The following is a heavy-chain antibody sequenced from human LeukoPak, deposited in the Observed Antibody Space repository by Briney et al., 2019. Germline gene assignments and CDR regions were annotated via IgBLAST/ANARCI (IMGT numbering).Heavy chain of an antibody. CDR2: IKQDGSEK. CDR1: GFTFSSYW. V-gene: IGHV3-7*01. J-gene: IGHJ4*02. D-gene: IGHD4-23*01. CDR3: ARDLYPPRDYGGNIASWPDY. Sequence: GGSLRLSCAASGFTFSSYWMSWVRQAPGKGLEWVANIKQDGSEKYYVASLKGRFTISRDNAKNSLYLQMNSLRAEDTAVYYCARDLYPPRDYGGNIASWPDYWGQGTLVTVSS.